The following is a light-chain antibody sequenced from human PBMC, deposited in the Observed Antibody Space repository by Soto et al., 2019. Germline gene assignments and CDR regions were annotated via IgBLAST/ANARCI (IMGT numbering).Light chain of an antibody. V-gene: IGKV3-20*01. CDR3: QQYGSYPLT. CDR1: QSVSSSS. J-gene: IGKJ4*01. Sequence: EIVLTQSPGTLSLSPGERATLSCRASQSVSSSSLAWYQQKPGQAPRLLIYGASSRATGIPDRFSGSGSGTDFTLTISRLEPEDFAVYYCQQYGSYPLTFGGGTKVEIK. CDR2: GAS.